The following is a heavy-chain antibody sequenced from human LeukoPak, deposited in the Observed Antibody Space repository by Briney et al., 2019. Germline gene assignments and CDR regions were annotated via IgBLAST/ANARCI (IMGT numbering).Heavy chain of an antibody. V-gene: IGHV3-23*01. Sequence: SGGSLRLSCAASGFPLRSYAMSWVRQAPGKGLEWVSTIGGSGGSTYYADSLKGRFTISRDISKNTLYLQINSLRVEDTAVFYCARASGWTDFDYWGQGTQVTVSS. D-gene: IGHD6-19*01. J-gene: IGHJ4*02. CDR3: ARASGWTDFDY. CDR2: IGGSGGST. CDR1: GFPLRSYA.